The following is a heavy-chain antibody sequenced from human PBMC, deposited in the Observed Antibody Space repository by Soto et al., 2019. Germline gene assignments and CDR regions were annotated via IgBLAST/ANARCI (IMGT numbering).Heavy chain of an antibody. V-gene: IGHV2-5*02. CDR3: AHSRLWSYTCDY. Sequence: QITLKESGPTLVKPTQTLTLTCTFSGFSLSTSGVGVGWIRQPPGKALEWLALIYWDDDKRYSPSLKSRLTTTKDTSKCHLALTMTNMDPVDTAAYYCAHSRLWSYTCDYWGQGSLFTVSS. J-gene: IGHJ4*02. D-gene: IGHD3-10*01. CDR2: IYWDDDK. CDR1: GFSLSTSGVG.